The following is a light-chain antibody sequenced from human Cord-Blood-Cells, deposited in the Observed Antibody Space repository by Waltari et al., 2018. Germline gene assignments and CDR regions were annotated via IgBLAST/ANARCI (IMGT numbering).Light chain of an antibody. V-gene: IGLV2-14*01. CDR2: DVS. Sequence: QSALTQPASVSGSPGQSITISCTGTSRDVGGYHYVSCYKQHPGKAPKLMLYDVSNRPAGVSNRFSGSKSGNTASLTISGLQAEDEADYYGSSYTSSSTYVFGAGTKVTVL. CDR3: SSYTSSSTYV. CDR1: SRDVGGYHY. J-gene: IGLJ1*01.